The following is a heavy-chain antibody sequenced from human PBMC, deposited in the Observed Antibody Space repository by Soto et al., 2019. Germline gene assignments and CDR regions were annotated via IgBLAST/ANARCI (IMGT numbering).Heavy chain of an antibody. V-gene: IGHV4-61*08. CDR2: VAYSGNT. CDR1: GGSVRNDGYY. D-gene: IGHD3-10*01. J-gene: IGHJ6*02. CDR3: AREIPRDGNNFGSGCMDV. Sequence: QVQLRESGPGLVKPSETLSLTCSVSGGSVRNDGYYWSWIRQPPGKGLEWIGFVAYSGNTKYNPSLKSRLNISVDTSKSQISLRLSSVSAADTAVYFCAREIPRDGNNFGSGCMDVWGQGTTVTVSS.